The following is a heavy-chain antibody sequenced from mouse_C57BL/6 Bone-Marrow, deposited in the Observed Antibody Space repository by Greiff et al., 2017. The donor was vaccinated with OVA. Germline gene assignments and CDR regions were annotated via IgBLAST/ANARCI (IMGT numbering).Heavy chain of an antibody. Sequence: QVQLKQSGAELARPGASVKMSCKASGYTFTSYTMHWVKQRPGQGLEWIGYINPSSGYTKYNQKFKDKATLTADKSSSTAYMQLSSLTSEDSAVYYCERRYYGSSYDYWGQGTTLTVSS. D-gene: IGHD1-1*01. CDR2: INPSSGYT. V-gene: IGHV1-4*01. CDR3: ERRYYGSSYDY. J-gene: IGHJ2*01. CDR1: GYTFTSYT.